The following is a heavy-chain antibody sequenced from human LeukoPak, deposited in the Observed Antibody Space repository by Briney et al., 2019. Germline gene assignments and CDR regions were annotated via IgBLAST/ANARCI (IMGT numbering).Heavy chain of an antibody. CDR3: ARGYNGMRAVAGVFDY. Sequence: SETLSLTCAVYGGSFSGYYWSWIRQPPGKGLEWIGEINHSGSTNYNPSLKSRVTISVDTSKNQFSLKLSAVTAADTAVYYCARGYNGMRAVAGVFDYWGQGNLVTVSS. D-gene: IGHD6-19*01. CDR2: INHSGST. V-gene: IGHV4-34*01. CDR1: GGSFSGYY. J-gene: IGHJ4*02.